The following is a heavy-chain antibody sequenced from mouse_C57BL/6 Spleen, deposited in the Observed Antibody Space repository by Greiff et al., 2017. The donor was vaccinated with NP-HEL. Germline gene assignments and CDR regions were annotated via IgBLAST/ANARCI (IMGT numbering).Heavy chain of an antibody. J-gene: IGHJ2*01. Sequence: EVQLQQSGPELVKPGASVKISCKASGYTFTDYYMNWVKQSHGKSLEWIGDINPNNGGTSYNQKFKGKATLTVDKSSSTAYMELRSLTSEDSAVYYCARGEEYDYDEDYWGQGTTLTVSS. D-gene: IGHD2-4*01. CDR2: INPNNGGT. CDR1: GYTFTDYY. V-gene: IGHV1-26*01. CDR3: ARGEEYDYDEDY.